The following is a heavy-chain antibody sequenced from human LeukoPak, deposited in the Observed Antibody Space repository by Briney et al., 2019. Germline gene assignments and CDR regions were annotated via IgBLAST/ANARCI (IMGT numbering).Heavy chain of an antibody. D-gene: IGHD6-19*01. CDR1: GFTFSSYG. J-gene: IGHJ4*02. CDR3: AREWGRIAVAGGPGY. V-gene: IGHV3-30*03. CDR2: ISYDGSNK. Sequence: GGSLRLTCAASGFTFSSYGMHWVRQAPGKGLEWVAVISYDGSNKYYADSVKGRFTISRDNSKNTLYLQMNSLRAEDTAVYYCAREWGRIAVAGGPGYWGQGALVTVS.